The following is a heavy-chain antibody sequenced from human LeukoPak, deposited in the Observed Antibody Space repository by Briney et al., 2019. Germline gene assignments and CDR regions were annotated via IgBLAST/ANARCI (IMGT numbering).Heavy chain of an antibody. CDR3: ASNVDTAMGPPPVD. CDR1: GGSISSYY. CDR2: IYYSGST. D-gene: IGHD5-18*01. V-gene: IGHV4-59*08. Sequence: PSETLSLTCTVSGGSISSYYWSWIRQPPGKGLEWIGYIYYSGSTNYNPSLKSRVTISVDTSKNQFSLKLSSVTAADTAVYYCASNVDTAMGPPPVDWGQGTLVTVSS. J-gene: IGHJ4*01.